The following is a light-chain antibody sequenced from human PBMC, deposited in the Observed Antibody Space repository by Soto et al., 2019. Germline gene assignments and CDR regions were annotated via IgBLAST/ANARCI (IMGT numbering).Light chain of an antibody. CDR1: QSVSSSY. CDR2: GAS. J-gene: IGKJ3*01. Sequence: EIVLTQSPGTLSLSPGERATLSCRASQSVSSSYLAWYQQKPGPAPRLLIYGASSRATGIPERFSGSGSGTDFALTITRLEPEDFAVYFCQHYGYSPFTFGPGTKVDIK. CDR3: QHYGYSPFT. V-gene: IGKV3-20*01.